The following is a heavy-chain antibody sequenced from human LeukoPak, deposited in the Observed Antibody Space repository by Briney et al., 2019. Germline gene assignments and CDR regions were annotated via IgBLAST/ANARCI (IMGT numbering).Heavy chain of an antibody. V-gene: IGHV4-38-2*01. CDR3: ARAVGSSESNWFDP. CDR1: GYSISSGYY. J-gene: IGHJ5*02. Sequence: PSETLSLTCAVSGYSISSGYYWGWIRQPPGKGLEWIGRIYTSGSTNYNPSLKSRVTISVDTSKNQFSLKLSSVTAADTAVYYCARAVGSSESNWFDPWGQGTLATVSS. D-gene: IGHD3-10*01. CDR2: IYTSGST.